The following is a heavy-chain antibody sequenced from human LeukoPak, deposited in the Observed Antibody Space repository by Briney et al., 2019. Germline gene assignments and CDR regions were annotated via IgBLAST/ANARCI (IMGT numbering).Heavy chain of an antibody. CDR1: VVTFSSYS. J-gene: IGHJ4*02. V-gene: IGHV3-23*01. CDR2: ISGSGGST. CDR3: AKSRDIPVAGISDY. Sequence: GGSLRLSCAASVVTFSSYSMSWVRQAPGKGLEWVSAISGSGGSTYYADSVKGRFTISRDNSKNTLYLQMNSLRAEDTAVYYCAKSRDIPVAGISDYWSQGTLVTVSS. D-gene: IGHD6-19*01.